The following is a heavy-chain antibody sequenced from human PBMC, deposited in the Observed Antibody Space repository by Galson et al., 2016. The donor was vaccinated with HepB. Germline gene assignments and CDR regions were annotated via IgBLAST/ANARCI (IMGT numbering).Heavy chain of an antibody. CDR3: ARVGRGNDAFDI. J-gene: IGHJ3*02. Sequence: SETLSLTCTVSGGSVSSGSYYWSWIRQPPGKGLEWIGYIYYSGSTKNNPSLKSRVTISVDTSKNQFSLKLISVTAADTAVYYCARVGRGNDAFDIWGQGTRVTVSS. D-gene: IGHD1-26*01. CDR2: IYYSGST. CDR1: GGSVSSGSYY. V-gene: IGHV4-61*01.